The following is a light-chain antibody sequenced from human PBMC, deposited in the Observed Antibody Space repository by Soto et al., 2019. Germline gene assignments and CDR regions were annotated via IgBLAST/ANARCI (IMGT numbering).Light chain of an antibody. J-gene: IGLJ1*01. Sequence: QSVLTQPPSASGTPGQRITISCSGSTSNIENHTVNWYQQVPGTAPRLLINTNNQRPSGVPDRFSGSKSGASASLTISGLRSEDAATYYCATWDDSRKGVFGTGTKVTVL. V-gene: IGLV1-44*01. CDR3: ATWDDSRKGV. CDR1: TSNIENHT. CDR2: TNN.